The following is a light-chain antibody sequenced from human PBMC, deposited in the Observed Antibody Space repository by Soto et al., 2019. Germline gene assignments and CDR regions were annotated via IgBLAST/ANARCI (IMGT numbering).Light chain of an antibody. CDR2: AAS. J-gene: IGKJ4*01. Sequence: DIQLTQSPSFLSASVGDRVTITCRASQDISSHLAWYQQKPGEAPKLLIYAASTLQSGVPSGFGGSGSGTDITLTISRLQPEDVATYYCQQVKTYPLTFGGGTKVEIK. V-gene: IGKV1-9*01. CDR1: QDISSH. CDR3: QQVKTYPLT.